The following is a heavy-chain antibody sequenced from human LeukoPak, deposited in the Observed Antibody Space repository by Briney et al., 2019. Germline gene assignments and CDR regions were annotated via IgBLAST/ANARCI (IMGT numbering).Heavy chain of an antibody. CDR2: ISSSSIHL. CDR1: GLTFSSYS. CDR3: ARDRQTGHFDY. J-gene: IGHJ4*02. V-gene: IGHV3-21*01. Sequence: PGGSLRLSCAASGLTFSSYSVNWVRQAPGKGLEWVSSISSSSIHLYYADSVKGRFTISRDNAKNSLYLQMNSLRAEDTAVYYCARDRQTGHFDYWGQGTLVTVSS. D-gene: IGHD1-1*01.